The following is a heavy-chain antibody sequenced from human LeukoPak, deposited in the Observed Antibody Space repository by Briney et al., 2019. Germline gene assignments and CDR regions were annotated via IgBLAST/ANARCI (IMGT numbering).Heavy chain of an antibody. J-gene: IGHJ5*02. Sequence: SETLSLTCTVSGGSISSYYWSWIRQPPGKGLEWIGYIYYSGSTNYNPSLKSRVTISVDTSKNQFSLKLSSVTAADTAVYYCARVAAAGGYNWFDPWGQGTLVTVA. D-gene: IGHD6-13*01. CDR2: IYYSGST. V-gene: IGHV4-59*01. CDR1: GGSISSYY. CDR3: ARVAAAGGYNWFDP.